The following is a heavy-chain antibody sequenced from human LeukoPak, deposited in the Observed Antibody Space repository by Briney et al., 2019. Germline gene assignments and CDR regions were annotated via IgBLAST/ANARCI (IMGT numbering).Heavy chain of an antibody. J-gene: IGHJ4*02. CDR3: AREAVAGTDFDY. D-gene: IGHD6-19*01. V-gene: IGHV1-46*01. CDR2: INPSGGST. Sequence: XQAPGQXXXXMGIINPSGGSTSYAQKFQGRVTMTSDTSTSTVYMELSSLRSEDTAVYYCAREAVAGTDFDYWGQGTPVTVST.